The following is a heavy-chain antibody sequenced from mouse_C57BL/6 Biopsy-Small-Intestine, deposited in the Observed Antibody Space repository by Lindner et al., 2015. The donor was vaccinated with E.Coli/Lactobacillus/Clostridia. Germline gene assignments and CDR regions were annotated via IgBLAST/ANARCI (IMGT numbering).Heavy chain of an antibody. CDR3: AYGWFAY. CDR2: IYIGNGYT. D-gene: IGHD1-1*02. Sequence: VQLQESGAELVRPGSSVKMSCKTSGYTFTSYGINWVKQRPGQSLEWIGYIYIGNGYTEYNEKFKDKATLTADKSSSTAYMQLSSLTYEDSAVYYCAYGWFAYWGQGTLVTVSA. J-gene: IGHJ3*01. CDR1: GYTFTSYG. V-gene: IGHV1-58*01.